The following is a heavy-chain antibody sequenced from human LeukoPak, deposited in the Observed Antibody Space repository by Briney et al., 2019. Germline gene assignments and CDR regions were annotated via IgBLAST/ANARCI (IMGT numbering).Heavy chain of an antibody. D-gene: IGHD3-10*01. V-gene: IGHV4-38-2*02. CDR2: IYHSGST. Sequence: SETLSLTCTVSGYSISSGYYWGWIRQPPGKGLEWIGSIYHSGSTYYNPSLESRVTISVDTSKNQFSLKLSSVTAADTAVYYCARDGGEYTEMDYWGQGTLVTVSS. J-gene: IGHJ4*02. CDR1: GYSISSGYY. CDR3: ARDGGEYTEMDY.